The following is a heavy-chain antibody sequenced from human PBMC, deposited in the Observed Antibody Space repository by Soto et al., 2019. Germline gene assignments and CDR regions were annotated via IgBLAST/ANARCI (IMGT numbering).Heavy chain of an antibody. J-gene: IGHJ4*02. CDR1: GFTFSSYS. V-gene: IGHV3-48*01. D-gene: IGHD3-3*01. CDR2: ISSSSSTI. CDR3: ARDIYDFWSGYNLDY. Sequence: PGGSLRLSCAASGFTFSSYSMNWVRQAPGKGLEWVSYISSSSSTIYYADSVKGRFTISRDNAKNSLYLQMNSLRAEDTAVYYCARDIYDFWSGYNLDYWGQGTLVTVPS.